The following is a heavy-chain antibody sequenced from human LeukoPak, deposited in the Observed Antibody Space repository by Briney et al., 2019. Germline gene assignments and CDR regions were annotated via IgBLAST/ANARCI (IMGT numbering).Heavy chain of an antibody. CDR3: ARGSDTKALDY. CDR2: ISYDGSNK. CDR1: GFTFSSYA. Sequence: GGSLRLSCAASGFTFSSYAMHWVRQAPGKGLEWVAVISYDGSNKYYADSVKGRFTISRDNSKNTLYLQMNSLRAEDTAVYYCARGSDTKALDYWGQGTLVTVSS. D-gene: IGHD2-8*01. V-gene: IGHV3-30*04. J-gene: IGHJ4*02.